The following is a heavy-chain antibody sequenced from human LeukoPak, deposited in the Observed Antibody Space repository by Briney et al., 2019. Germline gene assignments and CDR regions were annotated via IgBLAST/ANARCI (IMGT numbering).Heavy chain of an antibody. J-gene: IGHJ4*02. CDR3: ARFGGFDY. V-gene: IGHV3-23*01. CDR2: ISGSGASK. CDR1: GFTFNNYV. Sequence: PGGSLRLSCAVSGFTFNNYVMSWVRQAPGKGVEWVSGISGSGASKVYADSVRGRFTISRDNSKNTLYLQMNSLGAADTAVYYCARFGGFDYWGQGTLVTVSS. D-gene: IGHD3-10*01.